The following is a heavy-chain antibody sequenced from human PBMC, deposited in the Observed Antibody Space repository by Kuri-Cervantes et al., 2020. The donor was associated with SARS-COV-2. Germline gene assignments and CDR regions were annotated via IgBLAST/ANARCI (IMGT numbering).Heavy chain of an antibody. J-gene: IGHJ5*02. CDR1: DFSFGRYG. CDR3: ARDRGRIAAGIGWFDP. D-gene: IGHD6-13*01. Sequence: GSLRLSCTASDFSFGRYGMSWIRQSPGKGLEWIGSIYYSGNTLYDPSLKSRLTISVDTSKKQFSLNLSSVTAADTAVYYCARDRGRIAAGIGWFDPWGQGTLVTVSS. V-gene: IGHV4-59*12. CDR2: IYYSGNT.